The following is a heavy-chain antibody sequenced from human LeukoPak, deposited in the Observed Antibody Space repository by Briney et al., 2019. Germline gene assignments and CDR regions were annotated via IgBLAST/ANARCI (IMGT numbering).Heavy chain of an antibody. Sequence: GGSLRLSCAASGFTFDDYGMSWVRQGPGKGLEWVSGINWNGGSTGYADSVKGRFTIFRDNARNSLYLEMDSLRVEDTALYYCARTSDGNWFDPWGQGTLVTVSS. CDR1: GFTFDDYG. J-gene: IGHJ5*02. CDR2: INWNGGST. D-gene: IGHD1-26*01. V-gene: IGHV3-20*04. CDR3: ARTSDGNWFDP.